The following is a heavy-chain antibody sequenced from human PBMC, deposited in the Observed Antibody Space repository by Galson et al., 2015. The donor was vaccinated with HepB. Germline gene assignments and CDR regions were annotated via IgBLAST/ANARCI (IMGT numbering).Heavy chain of an antibody. CDR3: ARDAVQLRNYDGSGTAPHTFDP. CDR1: GYTFTSYY. J-gene: IGHJ5*02. CDR2: INPSGGST. Sequence: SCKASGYTFTSYYMHWVRQAPGQGLEWMGIINPSGGSTSYAQKFQGRVTMTRDTSTSTVYMELSSLRSEDTAVYYCARDAVQLRNYDGSGTAPHTFDPWGQGTLVTVSS. D-gene: IGHD3-22*01. V-gene: IGHV1-46*03.